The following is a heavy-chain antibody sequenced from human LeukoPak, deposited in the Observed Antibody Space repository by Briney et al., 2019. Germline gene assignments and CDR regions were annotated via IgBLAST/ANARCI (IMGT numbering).Heavy chain of an antibody. J-gene: IGHJ4*02. V-gene: IGHV1-24*01. Sequence: ASVTVSCTVSGYTLTELSMHWVRQAPGKGREGMGGFDPEDGETIYAQKFQGRVTMTEDTSTDTAYMELSSLRAEDTAVYYCARGLDTAMANFDYWGQGTLVTVSS. CDR1: GYTLTELS. D-gene: IGHD5-18*01. CDR3: ARGLDTAMANFDY. CDR2: FDPEDGET.